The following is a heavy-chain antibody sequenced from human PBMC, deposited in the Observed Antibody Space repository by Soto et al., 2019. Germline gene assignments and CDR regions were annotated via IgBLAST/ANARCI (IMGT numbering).Heavy chain of an antibody. V-gene: IGHV3-23*01. D-gene: IGHD1-20*01. Sequence: GGSLRLSWAASGLTFSSYAMIWVRQAPGKGLEWISAVSGSGGSTYYADSVKGRFTISRDNSKDTLYLQMNNLRAEDTAVYYCAKPPDYNGNDYWGKGTLVPVSS. CDR3: AKPPDYNGNDY. J-gene: IGHJ4*02. CDR2: VSGSGGST. CDR1: GLTFSSYA.